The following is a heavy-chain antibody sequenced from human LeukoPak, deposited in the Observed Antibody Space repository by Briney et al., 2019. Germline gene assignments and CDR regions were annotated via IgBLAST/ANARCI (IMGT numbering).Heavy chain of an antibody. CDR3: ASPGGSGLPPEFDY. D-gene: IGHD1-26*01. V-gene: IGHV1-24*01. Sequence: ASVKVSCKVSGYTLTELSMHWVRQAPGKGLEWMGGFDPEDGETIYAQKFQGRVTMTEDTSTDTAYMELSSLRSEDTAVYYCASPGGSGLPPEFDYWGQGTLVTVSS. J-gene: IGHJ4*02. CDR2: FDPEDGET. CDR1: GYTLTELS.